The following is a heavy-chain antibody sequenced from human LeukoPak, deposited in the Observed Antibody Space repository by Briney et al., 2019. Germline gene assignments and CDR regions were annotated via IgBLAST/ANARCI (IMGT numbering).Heavy chain of an antibody. CDR1: GGSFSGYS. J-gene: IGHJ4*02. V-gene: IGHV4-34*01. Sequence: SETLSLTCAVYGGSFSGYSWSWIRQPPGKGLELIGEIHHIGSTNYNPSLKSRVTISVDTSKNQFSLKLSSVTAADTAVYYCVRGRYDFWSGYSQITYYFDYWGQGTLVTVSS. D-gene: IGHD3-3*01. CDR3: VRGRYDFWSGYSQITYYFDY. CDR2: IHHIGST.